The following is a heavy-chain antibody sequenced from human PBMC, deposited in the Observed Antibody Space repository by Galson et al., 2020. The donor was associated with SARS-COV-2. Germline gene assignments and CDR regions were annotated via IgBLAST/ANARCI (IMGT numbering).Heavy chain of an antibody. CDR3: ATSLRYFDWLSTYFDY. J-gene: IGHJ4*02. V-gene: IGHV3-30-3*01. CDR1: GFTFSSYA. Sequence: GESLKISCAASGFTFSSYAMHWVRQAPGKGLEWVAVISYDGSNKYYADSVKGRFTISRDNSKNTLYLQMNSLRAEDTAVYYCATSLRYFDWLSTYFDYWGQGTLVTVSS. D-gene: IGHD3-9*01. CDR2: ISYDGSNK.